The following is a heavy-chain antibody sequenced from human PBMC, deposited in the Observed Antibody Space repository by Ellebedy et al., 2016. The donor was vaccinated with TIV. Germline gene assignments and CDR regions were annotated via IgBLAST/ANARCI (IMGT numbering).Heavy chain of an antibody. CDR1: GYTFTGYY. Sequence: ASVKVSXKASGYTFTGYYMHWVRQAPGQGLEWMGWISAYNGNTNYAQKLQGRVTMTTDTSTSTAYMELSSLRSEDTAVYYCARANMYNWNDLSTYYFDYWGQGTLVTVSS. CDR3: ARANMYNWNDLSTYYFDY. J-gene: IGHJ4*02. CDR2: ISAYNGNT. D-gene: IGHD1-1*01. V-gene: IGHV1-18*04.